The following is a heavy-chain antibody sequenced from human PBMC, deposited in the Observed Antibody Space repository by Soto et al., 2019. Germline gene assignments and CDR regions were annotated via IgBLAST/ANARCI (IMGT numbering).Heavy chain of an antibody. CDR1: GFTFSSYS. V-gene: IGHV3-21*04. CDR3: ASPVVVVAATNDAFDI. D-gene: IGHD2-15*01. Sequence: PGGSLRLSCAASGFTFSSYSMNWVRQAPGKGLEWVSSISSGGDCTYYADSVKGHFTISRDNSKNTLYLQMNSLRAEDTAVYYCASPVVVVAATNDAFDIWGQGTMVTVSS. CDR2: ISSGGDCT. J-gene: IGHJ3*02.